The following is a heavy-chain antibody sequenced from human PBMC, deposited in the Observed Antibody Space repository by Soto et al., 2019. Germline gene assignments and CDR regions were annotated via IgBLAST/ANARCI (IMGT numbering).Heavy chain of an antibody. Sequence: PSETLSLTCTVSGGSISSYCWSWIRQPSGKGLEWMGRIYTSGSNNYNPSLKSRVTMSVDTHKNQFSLKLSSVTAADTAVYYCARCRVESCGFQQAFDPWGQGTLVTVS. J-gene: IGHJ5*02. CDR3: ARCRVESCGFQQAFDP. CDR2: IYTSGSN. CDR1: GGSISSYC. V-gene: IGHV4-4*07. D-gene: IGHD3-10*01.